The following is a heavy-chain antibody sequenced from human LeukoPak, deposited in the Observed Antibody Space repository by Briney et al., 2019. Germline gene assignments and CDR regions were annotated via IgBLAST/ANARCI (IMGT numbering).Heavy chain of an antibody. Sequence: PGRSLRLSRAASGFTFSSYGMHWVRQAPGKGLEWVAVISYDGSNKYYADSVKGRFTISRDNSKNTLYLQMNSLRAEDTAVYYCAKDLSSGSYYFDYWGQGTLVTVSS. V-gene: IGHV3-30*18. CDR2: ISYDGSNK. J-gene: IGHJ4*02. D-gene: IGHD3-22*01. CDR1: GFTFSSYG. CDR3: AKDLSSGSYYFDY.